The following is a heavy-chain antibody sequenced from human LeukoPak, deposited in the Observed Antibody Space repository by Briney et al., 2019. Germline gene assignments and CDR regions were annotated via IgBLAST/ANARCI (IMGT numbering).Heavy chain of an antibody. CDR2: IKQDGSEK. Sequence: ETLSLTCAVYGGSFSGYYWSWVRQAPGKGLEWVANIKQDGSEKYYVDSVKGRFTISRDNAKNSLYLQMNSLRAEDTAVYYCARGLGGDYLNWFDPWGQGTLVTVSS. CDR3: ARGLGGDYLNWFDP. D-gene: IGHD4-17*01. V-gene: IGHV3-7*01. CDR1: GGSFSGYY. J-gene: IGHJ5*02.